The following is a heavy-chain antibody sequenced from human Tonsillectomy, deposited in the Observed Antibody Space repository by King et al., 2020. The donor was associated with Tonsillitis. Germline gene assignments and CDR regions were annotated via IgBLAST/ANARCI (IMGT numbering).Heavy chain of an antibody. CDR1: GYTCTSYG. V-gene: IGHV1-18*01. Sequence: VQLVESGAEVKKPGASVKVSCKASGYTCTSYGISWVRQAPGQGLEWMGWISACNGNTNYAQKLQGRVTTTTDTSTSTAYMELRSLRSDDTAVYYCARGPLRFLEWFIDYWGQGTLVTVSS. CDR2: ISACNGNT. CDR3: ARGPLRFLEWFIDY. D-gene: IGHD3-3*01. J-gene: IGHJ4*02.